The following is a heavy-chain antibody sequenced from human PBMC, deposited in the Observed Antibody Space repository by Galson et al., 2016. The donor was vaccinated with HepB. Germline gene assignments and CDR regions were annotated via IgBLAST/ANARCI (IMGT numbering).Heavy chain of an antibody. CDR1: GYSFTNYG. Sequence: SVKVSCKASGYSFTNYGISWVRQAPGQGLEWMGWISNYNGNTYHAQKLQGRVTMTTDTSTSTAYMELRSLRSDETAVYYCARERGNYHYFDYWGQGTLVTFSS. V-gene: IGHV1-18*01. D-gene: IGHD1-7*01. J-gene: IGHJ4*02. CDR3: ARERGNYHYFDY. CDR2: ISNYNGNT.